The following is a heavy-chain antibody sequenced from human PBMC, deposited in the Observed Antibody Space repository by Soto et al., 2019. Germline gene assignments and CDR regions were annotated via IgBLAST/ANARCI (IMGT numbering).Heavy chain of an antibody. Sequence: DVNLLQSGGGSAQPGGSLRLSCATSGFTFSTYAMTWVRQVPGRGLQWVSTILPDETGFYTVSVKGRFTISRDNAKNTLYLQMNTLTAEDTAVYYCTRGPRPTSVGTGAYWGQGTLVTVSS. D-gene: IGHD3-10*01. CDR2: ILPDETG. J-gene: IGHJ4*02. CDR1: GFTFSTYA. V-gene: IGHV3-23*01. CDR3: TRGPRPTSVGTGAY.